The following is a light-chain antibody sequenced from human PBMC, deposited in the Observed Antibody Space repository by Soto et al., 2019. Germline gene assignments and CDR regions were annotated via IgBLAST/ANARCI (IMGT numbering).Light chain of an antibody. CDR1: QSVTNSF. CDR3: QQYVSSPRA. V-gene: IGKV3-20*01. J-gene: IGKJ1*01. CDR2: GAS. Sequence: EIVLAQSPGTLSLSPGERATLSCRASQSVTNSFLAWYQQKPGQAPRLLIYGASRRATGIPDRFTGSGSGTDFTLTISRLEHEDFALYYCQQYVSSPRACGQGTKVEI.